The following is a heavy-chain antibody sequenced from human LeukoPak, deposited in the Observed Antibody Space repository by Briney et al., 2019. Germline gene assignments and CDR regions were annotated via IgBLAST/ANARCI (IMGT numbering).Heavy chain of an antibody. V-gene: IGHV1-2*02. CDR1: GYTFTGYH. CDR2: INPNSGGT. Sequence: ASVKVSCKASGYTFTGYHLHWVRQAPGQGLEWMGWINPNSGGTNYAQKFQGRVTMTRDTSISTAYMELSSLRSDDTAVYYCARVKSPSYDYYGLDVWGQGTTVTVSS. CDR3: ARVKSPSYDYYGLDV. J-gene: IGHJ6*02.